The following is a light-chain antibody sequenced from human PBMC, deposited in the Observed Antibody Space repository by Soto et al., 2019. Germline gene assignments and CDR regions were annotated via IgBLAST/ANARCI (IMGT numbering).Light chain of an antibody. CDR1: QGIKSW. V-gene: IGKV1D-12*01. J-gene: IGKJ5*01. CDR2: DAN. CDR3: QQADSFPIA. Sequence: DLQMTQSPSSVSASVGDRVIITCRASQGIKSWLAWFQQKPGNAPKLLIYDANTLQSGVPSRFSGSGSGTDFILTISSLQPEDCATYYCQQADSFPIAFGQGTRLEIK.